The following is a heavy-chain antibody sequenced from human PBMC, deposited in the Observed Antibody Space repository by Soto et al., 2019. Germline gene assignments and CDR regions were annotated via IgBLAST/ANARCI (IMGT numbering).Heavy chain of an antibody. D-gene: IGHD1-1*01. V-gene: IGHV5-10-1*01. CDR1: GYSFTSYW. Sequence: GESLKISGKGSGYSFTSYWISWVRQMPGKGLEWMGRIDPSDSYTNYSPSFQGHVTISADKSISTAYLQWSSLKASDTAMYYCARHSLEREFFYYYYGMDVWGQGTTVTVSS. CDR3: ARHSLEREFFYYYYGMDV. CDR2: IDPSDSYT. J-gene: IGHJ6*02.